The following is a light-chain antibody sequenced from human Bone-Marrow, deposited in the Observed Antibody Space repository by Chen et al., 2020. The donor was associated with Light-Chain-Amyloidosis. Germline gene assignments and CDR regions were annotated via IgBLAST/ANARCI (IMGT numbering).Light chain of an antibody. J-gene: IGKJ4*01. CDR2: GAS. CDR3: QQYDYWPPLT. CDR1: QSVGSN. V-gene: IGKV3-15*01. Sequence: VMTQSPATLSVSPGERVTLSCRASQSVGSNLAWYQQRPGQAPRLLIYGASTRATVIPARFSGGGSGTEFTLTISSLQSEDFAVYYCQQYDYWPPLTFGAGTKVEMK.